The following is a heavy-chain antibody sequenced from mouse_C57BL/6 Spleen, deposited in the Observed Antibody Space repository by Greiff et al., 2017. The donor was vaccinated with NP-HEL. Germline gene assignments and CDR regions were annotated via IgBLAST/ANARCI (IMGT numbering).Heavy chain of an antibody. CDR3: ARSDSSGYPPFDY. Sequence: QVQLQQPGTDLVKPGASVKLSCKASGYTFTSYWMHWVKQRPGQGLEWIGNINPSNGGTNYNEKFKSKATLTVDKSSSTAYMQLSSLTAEDSAVYDCARSDSSGYPPFDYWGKGTTLTVSS. CDR2: INPSNGGT. D-gene: IGHD3-2*02. V-gene: IGHV1-53*01. CDR1: GYTFTSYW. J-gene: IGHJ2*01.